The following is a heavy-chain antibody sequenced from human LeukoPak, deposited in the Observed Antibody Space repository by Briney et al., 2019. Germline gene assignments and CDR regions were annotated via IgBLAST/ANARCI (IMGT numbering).Heavy chain of an antibody. D-gene: IGHD6-13*01. CDR1: GFSFSSYW. CDR2: INADGSTR. Sequence: GGSLRLSCAASGFSFSSYWMHWVRQAPGKGLVWVSRINADGSTRSYADSVKGRSTISRDDAKNILYLQMNSLRVEDTAVYYCTRDRGSSWYNWFDPWGQGSLVTVSS. J-gene: IGHJ5*02. CDR3: TRDRGSSWYNWFDP. V-gene: IGHV3-74*01.